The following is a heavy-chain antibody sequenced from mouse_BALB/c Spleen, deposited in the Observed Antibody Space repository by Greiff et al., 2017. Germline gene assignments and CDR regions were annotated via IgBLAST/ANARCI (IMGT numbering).Heavy chain of an antibody. CDR3: AREKYGNYGFAY. CDR2: ISYDGNN. V-gene: IGHV3-6*02. CDR1: GYSITSGYY. Sequence: DVKLQDSGPGLVKPSQSLSLTCSVTGYSITSGYYWNWIRQFPGNKLEWMGYISYDGNNNYNPSLKNRISITRDTSKNQFFLKLNSVTTEDTATYYCAREKYGNYGFAYWGQGTLVTVSA. D-gene: IGHD2-10*02. J-gene: IGHJ3*01.